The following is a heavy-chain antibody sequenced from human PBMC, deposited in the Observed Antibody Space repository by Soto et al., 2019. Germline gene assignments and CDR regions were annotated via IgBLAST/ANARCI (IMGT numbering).Heavy chain of an antibody. V-gene: IGHV1-8*01. CDR2: MQPSSGRT. J-gene: IGHJ4*02. CDR1: GYSFTGLD. CDR3: ARGVTAGVDY. Sequence: ASVKVSCKASGYSFTGLDINWVRQTTGQGLEWMGWMQPSSGRTGYAQKFQGRVTMTRDTSINTAYMELSSLTSDDTAFYYCARGVTAGVDYWGQGTPVTVYS. D-gene: IGHD1-20*01.